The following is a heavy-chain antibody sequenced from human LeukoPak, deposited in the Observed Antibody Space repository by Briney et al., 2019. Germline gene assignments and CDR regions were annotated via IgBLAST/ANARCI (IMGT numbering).Heavy chain of an antibody. CDR1: GYTFTSYG. CDR3: VRKSIFGVVIDFDY. CDR2: ISAYNGNT. Sequence: APVKVSCKASGYTFTSYGISWVRQAPGQGLEWMGWISAYNGNTNYAQKLQGRVTMTTDTSTSTAYMELRSLRSDDTAVYYCVRKSIFGVVIDFDYWGQGTLVTVSS. J-gene: IGHJ4*02. V-gene: IGHV1-18*01. D-gene: IGHD3-3*01.